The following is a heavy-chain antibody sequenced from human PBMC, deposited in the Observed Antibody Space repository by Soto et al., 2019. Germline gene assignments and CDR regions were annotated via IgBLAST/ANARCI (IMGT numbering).Heavy chain of an antibody. Sequence: QAQLVESGGGVVQPGRSLRLSCAASGFNFKNYALHWVRQAPGKGLEWVAVISFDGDRKYYADSVKGRFTISRDNFQNTLYLQMKNLRVEDAALYFCAREDDYNYRYFNYGLDVRGQGTTVTLSS. D-gene: IGHD5-12*01. CDR3: AREDDYNYRYFNYGLDV. CDR1: GFNFKNYA. J-gene: IGHJ6*02. V-gene: IGHV3-30-3*01. CDR2: ISFDGDRK.